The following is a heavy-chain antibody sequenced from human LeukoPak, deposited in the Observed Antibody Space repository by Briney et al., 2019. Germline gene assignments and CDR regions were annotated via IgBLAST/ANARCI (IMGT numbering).Heavy chain of an antibody. Sequence: PSETLSLTCTVSGGSISSSSYYWGWIRQPPGKGLEWIGSIYYSGSTYYNPSLKSRVTISVDTSKNQFSLKLSSVTAADTAVYYCARRRAYYYGSGSSDPWGQGTIVTVSS. CDR1: GGSISSSSYY. V-gene: IGHV4-39*01. D-gene: IGHD3-10*01. CDR3: ARRRAYYYGSGSSDP. J-gene: IGHJ5*02. CDR2: IYYSGST.